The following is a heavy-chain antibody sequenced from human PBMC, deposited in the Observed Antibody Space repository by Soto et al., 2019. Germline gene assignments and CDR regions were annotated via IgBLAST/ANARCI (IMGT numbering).Heavy chain of an antibody. V-gene: IGHV3-21*01. J-gene: IGHJ6*03. D-gene: IGHD6-6*01. CDR1: GFTFSSYS. CDR2: ISSSSSYI. CDR3: ARSSSSSGSYYYYYMDV. Sequence: GGSLRLSCAASGFTFSSYSMNWVRQAPGKGLEWVSSISSSSSYIYYADSVKGRFTISRDSAKNSLYLQMNSLRAEDTAVYYCARSSSSSGSYYYYYMDVWGKGTTVTVSS.